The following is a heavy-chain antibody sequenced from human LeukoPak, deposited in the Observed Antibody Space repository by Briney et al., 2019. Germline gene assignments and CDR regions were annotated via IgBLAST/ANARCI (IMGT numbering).Heavy chain of an antibody. V-gene: IGHV3-30*02. CDR2: IRYDGSNK. Sequence: PGGSLRLSCAASGFTFSSYGMHWVRQAPGKGLEWVAFIRYDGSNKYYADSVKGRFTISRDNSKNTLYLQMNSLRAEDTAVYYCAKDIKCSGGRCYALHWHGMDVWGQGTTVTVSS. CDR1: GFTFSSYG. CDR3: AKDIKCSGGRCYALHWHGMDV. D-gene: IGHD2-15*01. J-gene: IGHJ6*02.